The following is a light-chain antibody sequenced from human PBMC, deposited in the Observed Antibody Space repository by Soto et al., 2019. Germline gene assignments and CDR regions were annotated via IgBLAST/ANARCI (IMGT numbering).Light chain of an antibody. CDR2: DVS. Sequence: QSVLTQPASVSGSPGQSITIACTGTNSDVGGYNSVSWYQLHPGKAPRLVIYDVSIRPPAVSDRFSGSTSGNTASLTISGLQAEDEAEYYCSSYTATRTVVFGGGTKL. CDR1: NSDVGGYNS. V-gene: IGLV2-14*03. J-gene: IGLJ3*02. CDR3: SSYTATRTVV.